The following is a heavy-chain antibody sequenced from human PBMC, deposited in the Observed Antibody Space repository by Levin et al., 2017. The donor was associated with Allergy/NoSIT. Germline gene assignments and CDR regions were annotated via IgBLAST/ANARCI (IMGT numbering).Heavy chain of an antibody. CDR2: FDPEDGET. Sequence: ASVKVSCKVSGYTLTELSMHWVRQAPGKGLEWMGGFDPEDGETIYAQKFQGRVTMTEDTSTDTAYMELSSLRSEDTAVYYCATETGTTGFVDYWGQGTLVTVSS. J-gene: IGHJ4*02. V-gene: IGHV1-24*01. CDR3: ATETGTTGFVDY. CDR1: GYTLTELS. D-gene: IGHD1-1*01.